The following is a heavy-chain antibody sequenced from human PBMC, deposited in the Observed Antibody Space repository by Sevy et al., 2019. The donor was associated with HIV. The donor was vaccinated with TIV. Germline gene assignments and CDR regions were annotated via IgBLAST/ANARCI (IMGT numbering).Heavy chain of an antibody. V-gene: IGHV3-7*01. CDR3: ARGVTTVTPFDY. J-gene: IGHJ4*02. D-gene: IGHD4-17*01. Sequence: GGSLRLSCVASGFTFSNSWMSWVRQAPGKGLEWVANIKQDGSDKHYVDSVKGRFTISRDNAKNSLYLQMNSLGAGDTAVYYCARGVTTVTPFDYWGQGTLVTVSS. CDR1: GFTFSNSW. CDR2: IKQDGSDK.